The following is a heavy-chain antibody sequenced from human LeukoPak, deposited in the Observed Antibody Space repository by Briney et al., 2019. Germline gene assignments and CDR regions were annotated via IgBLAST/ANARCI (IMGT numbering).Heavy chain of an antibody. CDR3: ARVLLSFGSLSDY. V-gene: IGHV1-46*01. Sequence: ASVKVSCKASGYILSRYAMNWVRQAPGQGLEWMGIINPSGGSTSYAQKFQGRVTMTRDTSTSTAYMELRSLRSDDTAVYYCARVLLSFGSLSDYWGQGTLVTVSS. J-gene: IGHJ4*02. CDR2: INPSGGST. D-gene: IGHD3-10*01. CDR1: GYILSRYA.